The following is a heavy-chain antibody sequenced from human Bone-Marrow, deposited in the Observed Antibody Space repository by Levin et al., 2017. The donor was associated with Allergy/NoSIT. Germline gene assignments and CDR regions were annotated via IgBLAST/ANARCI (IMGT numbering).Heavy chain of an antibody. CDR2: ISRSGGKT. J-gene: IGHJ4*02. Sequence: PGGSLRLSCAASGFIFRNYAMNWVRQAPGKGLEWVSQISRSGGKTHYAASVKGWFTTSRDTPKNTLYLQMDSLLVEAAAVYYCAGDDNIAYHSPFDYWREG. CDR1: GFIFRNYA. V-gene: IGHV3-23*01. D-gene: IGHD3-22*01. CDR3: AGDDNIAYHSPFDY.